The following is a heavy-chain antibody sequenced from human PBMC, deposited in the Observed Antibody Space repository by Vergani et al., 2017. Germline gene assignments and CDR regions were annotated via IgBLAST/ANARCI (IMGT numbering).Heavy chain of an antibody. CDR1: GGSISSGGYY. CDR3: ARVGGEDTMVRGVIRL. CDR2: IYYSGST. J-gene: IGHJ4*02. Sequence: QVQLQESGPGLVKPSQTLSLTCTVSGGSISSGGYYWSWIRQHPGKGLEWIGYIYYSGSTYYNPSLKSRVTISVDTSKNQLSLKLSSVTAADTAVYYCARVGGEDTMVRGVIRLWGQGTLVTVSS. D-gene: IGHD3-10*01. V-gene: IGHV4-31*03.